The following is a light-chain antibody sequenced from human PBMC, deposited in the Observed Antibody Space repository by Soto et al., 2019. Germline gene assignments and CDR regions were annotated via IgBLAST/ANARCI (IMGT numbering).Light chain of an antibody. J-gene: IGKJ4*01. V-gene: IGKV1-5*03. Sequence: DIQMTQSPSTLSASVGDRVTITCRASQSISSWLAWYQQKPGKAPKLLIYKASSLESGVPSRFSGSGSGTEFTLTIRSLQPADFATYYCQQYNSYPLTFGGGTKLEIK. CDR1: QSISSW. CDR2: KAS. CDR3: QQYNSYPLT.